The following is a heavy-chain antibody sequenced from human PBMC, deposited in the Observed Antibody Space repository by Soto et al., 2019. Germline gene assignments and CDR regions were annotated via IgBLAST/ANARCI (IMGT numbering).Heavy chain of an antibody. J-gene: IGHJ4*02. CDR3: AKAHMWGGTEWDTSFDS. Sequence: EMQLVESGGGLVQPGRSLRLSCAASGFTFDDYAMHWVRQAPGKGLEWVSGISWNSGSIGYADTVQGRFTISRDNAKNSLYLQMNSPRPEATALYFCAKAHMWGGTEWDTSFDSWGQGTLVTVSS. D-gene: IGHD1-26*01. CDR1: GFTFDDYA. V-gene: IGHV3-9*01. CDR2: ISWNSGSI.